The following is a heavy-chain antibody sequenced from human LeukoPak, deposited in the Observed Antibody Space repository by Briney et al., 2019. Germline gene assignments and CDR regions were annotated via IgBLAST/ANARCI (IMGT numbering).Heavy chain of an antibody. CDR2: ISNDGTNK. J-gene: IGHJ6*03. D-gene: IGHD1-7*01. Sequence: GGSLRLSCAASGFTFSTFPMHWVRQAPGKGPQWVAVISNDGTNKYYADSVKGRFTISRDNSKNTLFLQMNSLTTEDTAVYYCARGAGTTVYYIDVWGNGTTVTVSS. CDR1: GFTFSTFP. CDR3: ARGAGTTVYYIDV. V-gene: IGHV3-30*01.